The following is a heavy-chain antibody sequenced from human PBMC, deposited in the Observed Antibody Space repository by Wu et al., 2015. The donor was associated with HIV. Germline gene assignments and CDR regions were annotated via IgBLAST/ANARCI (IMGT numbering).Heavy chain of an antibody. CDR3: ARPRFSGNYHLDY. V-gene: IGHV1-2*02. CDR2: INPNSGGT. Sequence: QVQLVQSGAEVKKPGASVKVSCKASGYNFSGYYMHWLRQAPGQGLEWMGWINPNSGGTNYAQTFQGRVTLTRDTSISTAYMELSSLRSDDTAVYFCARPRFSGNYHLDYWGQGTLVTGLL. CDR1: GYNFSGYY. J-gene: IGHJ4*02. D-gene: IGHD1-26*01.